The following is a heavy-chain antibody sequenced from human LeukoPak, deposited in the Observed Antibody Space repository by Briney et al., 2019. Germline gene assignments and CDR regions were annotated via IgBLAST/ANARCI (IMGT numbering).Heavy chain of an antibody. Sequence: ASVKVSCKASGYTFTSYGISWVRQAPGQGLEWMGWISAYNGNTNYAQKLQGRVTMTTDTSTSTAHMELRSRRPDDTAVYYCARVPEDIVVVPAALPDYWGQGTLVTVSS. CDR2: ISAYNGNT. CDR3: ARVPEDIVVVPAALPDY. D-gene: IGHD2-2*01. J-gene: IGHJ4*02. CDR1: GYTFTSYG. V-gene: IGHV1-18*01.